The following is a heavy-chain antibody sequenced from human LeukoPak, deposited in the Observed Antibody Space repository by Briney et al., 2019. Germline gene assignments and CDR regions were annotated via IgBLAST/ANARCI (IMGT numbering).Heavy chain of an antibody. CDR1: GGFITSSNSH. CDR2: IYYSGST. J-gene: IGHJ4*02. V-gene: IGHV4-39*07. Sequence: PSETLSLTCTVSGGFITSSNSHWGWIRQPPGKGLEWVGTIYYSGSTYYKSSLKSRVTISVDTSKNQFSLKLSSVTAADTAVYYCARVGGSYRVLRFDYWGQGTLVTVSS. CDR3: ARVGGSYRVLRFDY. D-gene: IGHD1-26*01.